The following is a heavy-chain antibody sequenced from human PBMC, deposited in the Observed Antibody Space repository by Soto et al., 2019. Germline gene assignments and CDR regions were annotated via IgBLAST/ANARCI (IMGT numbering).Heavy chain of an antibody. CDR1: GGTFSSYA. J-gene: IGHJ4*02. V-gene: IGHV1-69*13. D-gene: IGHD3-22*01. Sequence: ASVKVSCKASGGTFSSYAISWVRQAPGQGLEWMGGIIPIFGTANYAQKFQGRVTITADESTSTAYMELSSLRSEDTAVYYCAGGYYYDSSGYNEHDYWGQGTLVTVSS. CDR3: AGGYYYDSSGYNEHDY. CDR2: IIPIFGTA.